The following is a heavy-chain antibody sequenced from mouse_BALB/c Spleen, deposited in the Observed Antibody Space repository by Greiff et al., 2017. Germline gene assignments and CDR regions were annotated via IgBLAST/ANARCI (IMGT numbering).Heavy chain of an antibody. CDR2: ISSGGSYT. CDR3: AGAGYGNYRKYFDV. J-gene: IGHJ1*01. Sequence: EVKLMESGGGLVKPGGSLKLSCAASGFTFSSYAMSWVRQSPEKRLEWVAEISSGGSYTYYPDTVTGRFTISRDNAKNTLYLEKSSLRSEDTAMYYCAGAGYGNYRKYFDVWGAGTTVTVSS. V-gene: IGHV5-9-4*01. D-gene: IGHD2-10*02. CDR1: GFTFSSYA.